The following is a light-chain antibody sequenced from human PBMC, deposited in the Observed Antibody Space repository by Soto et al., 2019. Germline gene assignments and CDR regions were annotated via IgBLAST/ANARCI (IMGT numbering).Light chain of an antibody. CDR2: DVS. Sequence: QSALTQPRSVSGSPGQSVTISCTGTSSDVGGYNYVSWYQQHPGKAPKLMIYDVSKRPSGVPDRFSGSKSGNTASLTIFGLQAEDEADYYCCSYAGSYTLAFGTGTKVTVL. V-gene: IGLV2-11*01. CDR1: SSDVGGYNY. CDR3: CSYAGSYTLA. J-gene: IGLJ1*01.